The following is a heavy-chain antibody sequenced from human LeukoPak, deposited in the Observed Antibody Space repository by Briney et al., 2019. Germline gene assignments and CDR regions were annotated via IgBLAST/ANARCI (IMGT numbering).Heavy chain of an antibody. CDR1: GFTFSGYE. V-gene: IGHV3-48*03. D-gene: IGHD6-19*01. CDR2: ISSSGSSI. Sequence: PGGSLRLSCAASGFTFSGYEMNWVRQAPGQGLGWVSYISSSGSSIYYADSVKGRFTISRDNAKNSLYLQMISLRAEDTAVYYCARDLSGWYDYWGQGTLVTVSS. CDR3: ARDLSGWYDY. J-gene: IGHJ4*02.